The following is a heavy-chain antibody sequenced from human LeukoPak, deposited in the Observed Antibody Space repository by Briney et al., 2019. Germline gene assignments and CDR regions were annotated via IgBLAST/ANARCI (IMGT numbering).Heavy chain of an antibody. V-gene: IGHV1-18*01. CDR2: ISAYNGNT. CDR1: GYTFSSYE. D-gene: IGHD2-21*02. J-gene: IGHJ3*02. Sequence: ASVKVSCKASGYTFSSYEISWVRQAPGQGLEWMGWISAYNGNTNYAQKFQGRVTMTTDSSTSTAYMELRSLRSDDTAVYYSASDNSGDSDDAFDIWGQGTMVTVSS. CDR3: ASDNSGDSDDAFDI.